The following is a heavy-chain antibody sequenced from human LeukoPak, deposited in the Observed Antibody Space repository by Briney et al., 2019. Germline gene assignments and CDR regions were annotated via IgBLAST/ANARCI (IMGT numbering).Heavy chain of an antibody. J-gene: IGHJ4*02. CDR2: INPNSGGT. CDR1: GYTFTGYY. Sequence: ASVKVSCKTSGYTFTGYYIHWLRQAPGQGLEWMGFINPNSGGTNYAQKFQGRVTMTRDTSISTAYMELSSLTSDDTAVYYCARDLEGYHYGSGNYPQWGQGTLITVSS. CDR3: ARDLEGYHYGSGNYPQ. V-gene: IGHV1-2*02. D-gene: IGHD3-10*01.